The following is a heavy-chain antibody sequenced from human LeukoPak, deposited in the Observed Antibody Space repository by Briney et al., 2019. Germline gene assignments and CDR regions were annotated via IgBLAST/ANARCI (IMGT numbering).Heavy chain of an antibody. V-gene: IGHV3-7*04. CDR2: INQGGSDK. Sequence: GGSLRLSCAASGFTFSGHWMSWVRQAPGKGLEWVANINQGGSDKYYVDSVKGRFTISRDDANNLLYLQMNSLRGEDTAVYYCVRGLDSWGLGTLVTVSS. CDR3: VRGLDS. J-gene: IGHJ5*01. CDR1: GFTFSGHW.